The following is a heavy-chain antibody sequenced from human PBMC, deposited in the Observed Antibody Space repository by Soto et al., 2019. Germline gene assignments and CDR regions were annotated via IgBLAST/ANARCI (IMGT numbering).Heavy chain of an antibody. V-gene: IGHV4-59*01. J-gene: IGHJ4*02. Sequence: SETLSLTCTVSGGSISSYYWSWIRQPPGKGLEWIGYIYYSGSTNYNPSLKSRVTISVDTSKNQFSLKLSSVTAADTAVYYCARVDTIFGVVTAFDYWGQGTLVTVSS. CDR3: ARVDTIFGVVTAFDY. D-gene: IGHD3-3*01. CDR2: IYYSGST. CDR1: GGSISSYY.